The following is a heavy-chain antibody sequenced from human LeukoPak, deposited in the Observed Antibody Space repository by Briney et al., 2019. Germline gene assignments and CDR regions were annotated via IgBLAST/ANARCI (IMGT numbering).Heavy chain of an antibody. D-gene: IGHD3-22*01. CDR1: GFTFSTYA. CDR3: AKDGYNYESSGHFDY. J-gene: IGHJ4*02. CDR2: ISGSGGAT. Sequence: QAGGSLRLSCAASGFTFSTYAMHWVRQPPGKGLEWVSAISGSGGATYHADADSVKGRFIISRDNSKNTLYLQINSLRVEDTAVYYCAKDGYNYESSGHFDYWGQGTLVTVSS. V-gene: IGHV3-23*01.